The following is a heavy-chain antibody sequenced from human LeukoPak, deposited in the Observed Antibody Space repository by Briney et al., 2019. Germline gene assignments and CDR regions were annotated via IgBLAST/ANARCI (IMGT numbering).Heavy chain of an antibody. CDR3: ARGGYYGSGHDFRFDT. J-gene: IGHJ5*01. Sequence: SETLSLTCTVSGGSISSYYLSWIRQPPGKGLEWIGYIYYSGSTNYKPPLKSRVTISVDTSKNQFSLKLSSVTAADTAVYYCARGGYYGSGHDFRFDTWGHGTLVTVSS. CDR2: IYYSGST. D-gene: IGHD3-10*01. V-gene: IGHV4-59*01. CDR1: GGSISSYY.